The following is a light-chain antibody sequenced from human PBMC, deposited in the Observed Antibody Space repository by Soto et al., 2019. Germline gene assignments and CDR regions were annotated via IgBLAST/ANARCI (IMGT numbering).Light chain of an antibody. J-gene: IGKJ5*01. CDR1: QSVSSSR. CDR2: GAS. Sequence: EIVLTQSPATLSLSPGERATLSCRASQSVSSSRLAWYRQKPGQAPRLLIYGASSRATGIPDRFSGSGSGTDFTLKISRVEAEDVGVYYCMQSLQTSITFGQGTRLEI. V-gene: IGKV3-20*02. CDR3: MQSLQTSIT.